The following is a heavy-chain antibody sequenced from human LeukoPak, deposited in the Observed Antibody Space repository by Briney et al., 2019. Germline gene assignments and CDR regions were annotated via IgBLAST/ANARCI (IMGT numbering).Heavy chain of an antibody. J-gene: IGHJ4*02. D-gene: IGHD3-22*01. V-gene: IGHV1-8*01. CDR2: MNPNSGNT. CDR3: ARSGVGSSGYSSSVSFDY. CDR1: GYTFTSYD. Sequence: AASVKVSCKASGYTFTSYDISWVRQATGQGLEWMGWMNPNSGNTGYAQRFQGRVTMTSNTSISTAYMELSSLRSEDTAVYYCARSGVGSSGYSSSVSFDYWGQGTLVTVSS.